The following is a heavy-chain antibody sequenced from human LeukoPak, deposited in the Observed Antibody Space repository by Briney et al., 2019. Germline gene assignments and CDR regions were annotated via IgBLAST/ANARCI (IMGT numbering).Heavy chain of an antibody. CDR3: ARSYYDFWSGYLNWFDP. V-gene: IGHV4-34*01. D-gene: IGHD3-3*01. CDR2: IYHSGST. CDR1: GGSFSGYY. Sequence: SETLSVTCAVYGGSFSGYYWSWIRQPPGKGMECIGYIYHSGSTYYNPSLKSRVTISVDRSKNQFSLKLSSVTAADTAVYYCARSYYDFWSGYLNWFDPWGQGTLVTVSS. J-gene: IGHJ5*02.